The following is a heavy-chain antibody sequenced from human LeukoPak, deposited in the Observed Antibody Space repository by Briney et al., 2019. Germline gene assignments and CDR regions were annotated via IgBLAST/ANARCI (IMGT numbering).Heavy chain of an antibody. Sequence: PSETLSLTCTVSGGSISSYYWSWIRQPPGKGLEWIGYIYYSGSTNYNPSLKSRVTISVDTSKNQFSLKLSSVTAADTAVYYCARARRDGYNFYYYGMVVWGQGTTVTVSS. D-gene: IGHD5-24*01. CDR2: IYYSGST. CDR3: ARARRDGYNFYYYGMVV. J-gene: IGHJ6*02. CDR1: GGSISSYY. V-gene: IGHV4-59*01.